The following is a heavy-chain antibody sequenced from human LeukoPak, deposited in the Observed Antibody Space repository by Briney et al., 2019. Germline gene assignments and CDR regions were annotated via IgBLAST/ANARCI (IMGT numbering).Heavy chain of an antibody. Sequence: PSETLSLTCTVSGVSISSYYWSWIRQPPGKGLEWIGYIYYSGSTNYNPSLKSRVTISVDTSKNQFSLKLSSVTAADTAVYYCARAVGYCSSTSCQGYYYYGMDVWGQGTTVTVSS. CDR1: GVSISSYY. J-gene: IGHJ6*02. D-gene: IGHD2-2*03. V-gene: IGHV4-59*01. CDR3: ARAVGYCSSTSCQGYYYYGMDV. CDR2: IYYSGST.